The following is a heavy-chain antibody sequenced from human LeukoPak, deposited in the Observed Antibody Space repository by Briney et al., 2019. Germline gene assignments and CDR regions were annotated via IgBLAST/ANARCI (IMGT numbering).Heavy chain of an antibody. CDR2: IRGTGTTT. V-gene: IGHV3-23*01. CDR3: AKVSWLGTLPSYHFDS. D-gene: IGHD6-19*01. J-gene: IGHJ4*02. CDR1: GFTFSDHA. Sequence: GGSLRLSCAASGFTFSDHAMSWVRQAPGKGLEWVSAIRGTGTTTFYAASVKGRFTISRDNSKNTAALQMNSLRAEDTAVYYCAKVSWLGTLPSYHFDSWGQGPQVTVSS.